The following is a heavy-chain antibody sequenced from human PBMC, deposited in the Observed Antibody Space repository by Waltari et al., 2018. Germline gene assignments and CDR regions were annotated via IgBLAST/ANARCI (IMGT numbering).Heavy chain of an antibody. D-gene: IGHD3-3*01. V-gene: IGHV3-48*03. Sequence: EVQLVESGGGLVQPGGSLRLSCAAYGFTFSTYEMNWVRQAPGKGLEWVSYISSSGSTIYYADSVKGRFTISRDNAKNSLYLQVNSLRAEDTAVYYCARERSYVFWSGLTYYFDYWGQGTLVTVSS. CDR2: ISSSGSTI. CDR3: ARERSYVFWSGLTYYFDY. CDR1: GFTFSTYE. J-gene: IGHJ4*02.